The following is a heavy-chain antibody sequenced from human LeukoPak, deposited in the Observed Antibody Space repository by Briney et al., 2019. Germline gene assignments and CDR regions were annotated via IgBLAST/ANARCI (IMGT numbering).Heavy chain of an antibody. CDR1: GYTFTDYY. Sequence: ASVTVSRKASGYTFTDYYMHWVRQAPGQGLEWMGWINPNSGGRNFPQKFQGRVAMTRDTSISTAYMELGSLRSDDPAVYYCARARWQLVPYFDSWGQGTLVTVSS. D-gene: IGHD6-6*01. V-gene: IGHV1-2*02. J-gene: IGHJ4*02. CDR3: ARARWQLVPYFDS. CDR2: INPNSGGR.